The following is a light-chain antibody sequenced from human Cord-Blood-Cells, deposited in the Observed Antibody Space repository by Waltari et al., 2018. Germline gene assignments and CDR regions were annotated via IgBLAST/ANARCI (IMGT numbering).Light chain of an antibody. J-gene: IGLJ3*02. Sequence: QSALTQPASVSGSPGQSITISCTGTSSDVGSYNIVSWYQQHPGKAPKLMIYEGSKRPSGVSNRFSGSKSGNTASLTISGLQPEDEADYYCCSYAGSSTWVFGGGTKLTVL. CDR3: CSYAGSSTWV. V-gene: IGLV2-23*01. CDR2: EGS. CDR1: SSDVGSYNI.